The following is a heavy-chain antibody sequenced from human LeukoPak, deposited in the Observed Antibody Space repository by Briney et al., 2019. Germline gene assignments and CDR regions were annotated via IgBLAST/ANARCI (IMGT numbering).Heavy chain of an antibody. D-gene: IGHD5-18*01. V-gene: IGHV3-30*18. CDR3: VNRGFRHDDHHPFDI. J-gene: IGHJ3*02. CDR1: GFSFSSNG. CDR2: ISSDGSVT. Sequence: GGSLRLSCAPSGFSFSSNGMHWVRQAPGKGLEWVAVISSDGSVTHYADSVKGRFTIYRDNSENTLYLQMNSLRAEDTAVYYCVNRGFRHDDHHPFDIGRQGTMVTVSS.